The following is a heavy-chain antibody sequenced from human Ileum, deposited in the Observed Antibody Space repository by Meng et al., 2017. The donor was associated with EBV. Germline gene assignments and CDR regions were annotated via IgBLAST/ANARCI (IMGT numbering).Heavy chain of an antibody. V-gene: IGHV2-5*02. D-gene: IGHD2-15*01. CDR2: IYWDGDQ. J-gene: IGHJ4*02. CDR1: GFSLSTSGVG. Sequence: QVTLKESGPTVVKPTETLTLTCAFSGFSLSTSGVGVGWIRQPPGKALEWLALIYWDGDQRYSPSLKTRLTITSDTAKNQVFLTVTNADPVDTATYYCATINSIVSVIRGITFDYWGQGALVTVSS. CDR3: ATINSIVSVIRGITFDY.